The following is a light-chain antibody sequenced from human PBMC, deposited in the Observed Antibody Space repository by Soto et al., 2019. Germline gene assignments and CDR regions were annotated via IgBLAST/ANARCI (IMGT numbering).Light chain of an antibody. Sequence: DTIFIFLGVRATLSCRASQSVSGNLGWYQQKPGQAPRFLIFGASTRATGTPARFSGSGSGTEFTLTISSLQYEDFAVYYCQQYNKWPQTFGQGTKVDIK. CDR3: QQYNKWPQT. V-gene: IGKV3-15*01. CDR2: GAS. CDR1: QSVSGN. J-gene: IGKJ1*01.